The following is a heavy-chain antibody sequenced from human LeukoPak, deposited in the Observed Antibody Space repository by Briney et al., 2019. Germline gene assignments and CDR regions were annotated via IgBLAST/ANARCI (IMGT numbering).Heavy chain of an antibody. J-gene: IGHJ4*02. CDR1: GYTFTGYY. Sequence: ASVKVSCEASGYTFTGYYMHWVRQAPGQGLEWMGWINPNSGGTNYAQKFQGRVTMTRDTSISTAYMELSRPRSDDTAVYYCAREGDPYIVVVPAATGYWGQGTLVTVSS. V-gene: IGHV1-2*02. CDR3: AREGDPYIVVVPAATGY. D-gene: IGHD2-2*01. CDR2: INPNSGGT.